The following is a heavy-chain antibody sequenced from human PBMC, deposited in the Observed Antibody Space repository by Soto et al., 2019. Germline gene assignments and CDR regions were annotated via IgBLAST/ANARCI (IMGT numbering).Heavy chain of an antibody. J-gene: IGHJ4*02. V-gene: IGHV1-18*01. CDR1: GYTFTSYY. CDR2: ISAYNGNT. D-gene: IGHD2-15*01. Sequence: ASVKVSCKASGYTFTSYYISWVRQAPGQGLEWMGWISAYNGNTNYAQKLQGRVTMTTDTSTSTAYMELRSLRSDDTAVYYCARVSCSGGSCYFDYWGQGTLVTVSS. CDR3: ARVSCSGGSCYFDY.